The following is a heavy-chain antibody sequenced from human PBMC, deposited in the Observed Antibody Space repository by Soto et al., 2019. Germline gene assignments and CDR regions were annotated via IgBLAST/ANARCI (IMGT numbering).Heavy chain of an antibody. CDR2: VYHSGST. D-gene: IGHD1-20*01. Sequence: SETLSLTCAVSGYSISSGYYWGWIRQPPGKGLEWIGSVYHSGSTYYNPSLKSRGSISVDTSNNHFSLKLSSVTAADTAVYYCASSPVSPNYYFDYWGQGTLVTVSS. J-gene: IGHJ4*02. CDR3: ASSPVSPNYYFDY. V-gene: IGHV4-38-2*01. CDR1: GYSISSGYY.